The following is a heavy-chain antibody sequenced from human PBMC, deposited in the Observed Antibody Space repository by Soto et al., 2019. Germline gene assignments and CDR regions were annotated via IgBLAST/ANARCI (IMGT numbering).Heavy chain of an antibody. J-gene: IGHJ5*02. CDR1: GGSISSSNW. CDR3: ARMYSSSWYLNWFDP. V-gene: IGHV4-4*02. CDR2: IYHSGST. D-gene: IGHD6-13*01. Sequence: SETLSLTCAVSGGSISSSNWWSWVRQPPGKGLEWIGEIYHSGSTNYNPSLKSRVTISVDKSKNQFSLKLSSVTAADTAVYYCARMYSSSWYLNWFDPWGQGTLVTVSS.